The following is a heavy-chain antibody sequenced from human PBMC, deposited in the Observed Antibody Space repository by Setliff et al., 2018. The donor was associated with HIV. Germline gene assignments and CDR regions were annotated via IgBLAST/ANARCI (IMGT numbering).Heavy chain of an antibody. D-gene: IGHD3-3*01. CDR1: GGSISSGSYY. V-gene: IGHV4-61*09. CDR3: ARGLSIFGVATPGFYSFMDV. Sequence: PSETLSLTCTVSGGSISSGSYYWSWIRQPAGKGLEWIGHIYTSGSTNYNPSLKSRVTISVDTSENQFSLKLSSVTAADTAVYYCARGLSIFGVATPGFYSFMDVWGQGTTVTVSS. J-gene: IGHJ6*03. CDR2: IYTSGST.